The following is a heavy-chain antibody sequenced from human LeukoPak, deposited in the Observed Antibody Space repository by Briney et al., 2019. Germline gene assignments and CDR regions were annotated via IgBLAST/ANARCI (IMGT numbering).Heavy chain of an antibody. J-gene: IGHJ4*02. CDR3: SGRGSNSY. CDR1: GFTFTNNA. CDR2: IRGGGDT. D-gene: IGHD6-13*01. Sequence: HPGGSLRLSCAASGFTFTNNALSWFRQAPGKGLEWVSDIRGGGDTYYAESVKGRFTISRDNSKNTLYLQMNSLRAEDTALYYASGRGSNSYWGQGTLVTVSS. V-gene: IGHV3-23*01.